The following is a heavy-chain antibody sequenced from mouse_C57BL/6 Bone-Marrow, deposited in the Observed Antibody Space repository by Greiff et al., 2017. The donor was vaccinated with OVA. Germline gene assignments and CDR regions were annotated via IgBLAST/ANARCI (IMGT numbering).Heavy chain of an antibody. CDR1: GYTFTEYT. CDR2: FYPGSGSI. V-gene: IGHV1-62-2*01. Sequence: QVHVKQSGAELVKPGASVKLSCKASGYTFTEYTIHWVKQRSGQGLEWIGWFYPGSGSIKYNEKFKDKATLTADKSSSTVYMELSRLTSEDSAVYFCARHEGGGYGNYFFAYWGQGTLVTVSA. D-gene: IGHD2-1*01. CDR3: ARHEGGGYGNYFFAY. J-gene: IGHJ3*01.